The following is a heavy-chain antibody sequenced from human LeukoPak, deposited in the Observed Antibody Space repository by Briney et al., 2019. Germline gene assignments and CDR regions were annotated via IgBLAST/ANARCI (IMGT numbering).Heavy chain of an antibody. CDR3: ARQGDAYNSGALDI. Sequence: SETLSLTCTVSGGSISSTSYFWGWNRQPPGMELEWIGIIYYSGSTSYNPSLKSRVTISLHTSKNQFSLKLSSVTAADTAVYYCARQGDAYNSGALDIWGQGTMVTVSS. CDR1: GGSISSTSYF. D-gene: IGHD5-24*01. CDR2: IYYSGST. V-gene: IGHV4-39*01. J-gene: IGHJ3*02.